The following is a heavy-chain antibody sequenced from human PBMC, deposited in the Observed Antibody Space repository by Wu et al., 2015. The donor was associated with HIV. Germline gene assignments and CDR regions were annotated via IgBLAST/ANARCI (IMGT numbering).Heavy chain of an antibody. CDR2: ITAYNGNT. CDR3: ARAYYYDSQTEPNANLGWYYLDY. J-gene: IGHJ4*02. V-gene: IGHV1-18*01. CDR1: GYTFTNYG. Sequence: QVQSVQSGAEVKKPGASVKVSCKPSGYTFTNYGITWVRQVPGQGLEWMGWITAYNGNTNYAERFQDRLTMTTDTSTNTAYMELRSLKSDDTAVYLCARAYYYDSQTEPNANLGWYYLDYWGQGTLVTVSS. D-gene: IGHD3-22*01.